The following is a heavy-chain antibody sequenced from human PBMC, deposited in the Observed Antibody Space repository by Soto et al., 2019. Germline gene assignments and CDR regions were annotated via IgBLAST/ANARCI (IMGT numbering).Heavy chain of an antibody. D-gene: IGHD3-10*01. V-gene: IGHV1-18*01. CDR2: ISGYNGNT. Sequence: QVQLVQSGAEVKKPAASVKVSCKASGYTFTSYGITSVRQAPGQGLVWMLWISGYNGNTNYAQKLQARVTMTTDTATSTAYLELSSLRSDDTAVYYCARGKGDGSGSYYGSWGEGTLVTVSS. CDR3: ARGKGDGSGSYYGS. J-gene: IGHJ5*02. CDR1: GYTFTSYG.